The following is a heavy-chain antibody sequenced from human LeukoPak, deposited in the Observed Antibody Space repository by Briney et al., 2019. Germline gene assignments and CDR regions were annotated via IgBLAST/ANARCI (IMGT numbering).Heavy chain of an antibody. Sequence: PGGSLRLSCAVSGITLSNYGMSWVRQAPGEGLEWVAGISDSGGGTNYADSVKGRFTISRDNPKNTLYLQMNSLRAEDTAVYFCAKRGVVIRVILVGFHKEAYYFDSWGQGALVTVSS. CDR3: AKRGVVIRVILVGFHKEAYYFDS. CDR1: GITLSNYG. CDR2: ISDSGGGT. J-gene: IGHJ4*02. V-gene: IGHV3-23*01. D-gene: IGHD3-10*01.